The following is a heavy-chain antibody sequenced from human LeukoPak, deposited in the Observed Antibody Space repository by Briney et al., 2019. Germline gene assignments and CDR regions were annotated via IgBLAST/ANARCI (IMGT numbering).Heavy chain of an antibody. CDR1: GGSFSGYY. D-gene: IGHD2-2*02. CDR3: ARKTAAIFDY. Sequence: SETLSLTCAVYGGSFSGYYWSWIRQPPGKGLEWIGEINHSGSTNYNPSLKSRVTISVDTSKNQFSLKLSSVTAADTAVYYCARKTAAIFDYWGQGTLVTVSS. V-gene: IGHV4-34*01. CDR2: INHSGST. J-gene: IGHJ4*02.